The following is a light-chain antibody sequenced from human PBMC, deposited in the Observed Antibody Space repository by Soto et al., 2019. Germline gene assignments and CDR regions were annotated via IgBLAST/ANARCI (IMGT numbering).Light chain of an antibody. CDR3: SSYAGSNNWV. J-gene: IGLJ3*02. CDR2: EVT. V-gene: IGLV2-8*01. Sequence: QSALTQPPSASGSPGQSVTISCTGTSSDVGGYNYVSWYQQHPGKAPKVMIHEVTKRPSGVPDRFSGSKSGNTASLTVSGLQAEDEADYYCSSYAGSNNWVFGGGTKVTVL. CDR1: SSDVGGYNY.